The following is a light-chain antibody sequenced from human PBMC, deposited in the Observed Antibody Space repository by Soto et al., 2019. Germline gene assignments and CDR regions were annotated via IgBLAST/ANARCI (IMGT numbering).Light chain of an antibody. Sequence: DIQLTQFPATLSASVGDRVTITCRASQSISYWLAWYQQKPGKAPNLLIYKASTLESGVPSRFSGSGSGSEFTLTLTSLQPDDFATYYCRHYNTYSPPYTFGQGTKLEIK. J-gene: IGKJ2*01. CDR3: RHYNTYSPPYT. CDR2: KAS. CDR1: QSISYW. V-gene: IGKV1-5*03.